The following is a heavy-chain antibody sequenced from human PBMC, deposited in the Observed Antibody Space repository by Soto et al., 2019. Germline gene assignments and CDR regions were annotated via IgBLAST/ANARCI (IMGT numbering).Heavy chain of an antibody. V-gene: IGHV3-30*18. D-gene: IGHD3-10*01. J-gene: IGHJ5*02. CDR3: AKDTSPYSGYNWFDP. CDR2: ISYDGSNK. Sequence: HPGGSLRLSCAASGFTFSSYGMHWVRQAPGKGLEWVAVISYDGSNKYYADSVKGRFTISRDNSKNTLYLQMNSLRAEDTAVYYCAKDTSPYSGYNWFDPWGQGTLVTVSS. CDR1: GFTFSSYG.